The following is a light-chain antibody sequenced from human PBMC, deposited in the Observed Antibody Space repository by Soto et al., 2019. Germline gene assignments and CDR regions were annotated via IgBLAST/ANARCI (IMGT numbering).Light chain of an antibody. J-gene: IGKJ1*01. Sequence: DIVMTQSPLSLPLTPGEPASISCRSSQSLLHSNGYNYLDWYLQKPGQSPQLLIYFGSNRASGVPDRFSGSGSGTDFTLKISRVEAEDVGVYYCMQALQTPPWTFGQGTKVEI. CDR2: FGS. CDR3: MQALQTPPWT. V-gene: IGKV2-28*01. CDR1: QSLLHSNGYNY.